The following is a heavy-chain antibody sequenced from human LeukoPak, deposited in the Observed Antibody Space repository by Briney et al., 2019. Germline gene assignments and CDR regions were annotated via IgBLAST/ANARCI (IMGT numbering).Heavy chain of an antibody. CDR1: GFTFSLYA. CDR3: ARDLGSFYNVKAFDI. Sequence: GGSLRLSCAASGFTFSLYAMGWVRQAPGKGLEWVSSISDSGGSTHYADAVKGRFTISRDNSKKTFYLQMNSLRAEETAVYYCARDLGSFYNVKAFDIWGQGTLVTVSS. CDR2: ISDSGGST. J-gene: IGHJ3*02. V-gene: IGHV3-23*01. D-gene: IGHD3-10*01.